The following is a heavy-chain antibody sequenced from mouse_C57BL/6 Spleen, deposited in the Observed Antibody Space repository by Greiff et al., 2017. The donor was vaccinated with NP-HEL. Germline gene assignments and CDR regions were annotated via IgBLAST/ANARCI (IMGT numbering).Heavy chain of an antibody. D-gene: IGHD2-5*01. J-gene: IGHJ1*03. CDR1: GYTFTSYW. V-gene: IGHV1-52*01. CDR3: ARGGVTKDWYFDV. CDR2: IDPSDSET. Sequence: QVHVKQPGAELVRPGSSVKLSCKASGYTFTSYWMHWVKQRPIQGLEWIGNIDPSDSETHYNQKFKDKATLTVDKSSSTAYMQLSSLTSEDSAVYYCARGGVTKDWYFDVWGTGTTVTVSS.